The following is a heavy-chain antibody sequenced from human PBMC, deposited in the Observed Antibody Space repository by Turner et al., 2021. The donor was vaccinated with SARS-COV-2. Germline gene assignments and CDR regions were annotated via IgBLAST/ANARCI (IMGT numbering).Heavy chain of an antibody. J-gene: IGHJ4*02. V-gene: IGHV3-13*04. CDR1: GFTFSSYD. CDR2: IGTAGDT. Sequence: EVQLVDSGGGLVQPGGSLRLSCAASGFTFSSYDMHWVRQATGKGLEWVSAIGTAGDTYYPGSVKGRFTISREKAKNSLYLQMNSLRAGDTAVYYCARGSSGSGSYYLKYYFDYWGQGTLVTVSS. D-gene: IGHD3-10*01. CDR3: ARGSSGSGSYYLKYYFDY.